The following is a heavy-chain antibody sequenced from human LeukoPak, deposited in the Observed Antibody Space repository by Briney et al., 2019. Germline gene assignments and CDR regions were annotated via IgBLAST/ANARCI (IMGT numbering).Heavy chain of an antibody. V-gene: IGHV3-30*02. CDR2: IRYDGSSK. J-gene: IGHJ6*03. CDR1: GFTFSSYW. D-gene: IGHD2-2*01. Sequence: GGSLRLSCAASGFTFSSYWMTWVRQAPGKGLEWVAFIRYDGSSKYYADSVKSRFTISRDNSKNTLYLQMNSLRAEDTAVYYCAKVEYQLLSDYYYYMDVWGKGTTVTISS. CDR3: AKVEYQLLSDYYYYMDV.